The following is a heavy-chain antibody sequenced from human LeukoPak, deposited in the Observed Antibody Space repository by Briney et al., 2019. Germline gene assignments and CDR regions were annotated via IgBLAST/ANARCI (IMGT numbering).Heavy chain of an antibody. V-gene: IGHV1-46*01. CDR1: GYMFTTSS. CDR3: ARGLSGDSSSGDY. J-gene: IGHJ4*02. Sequence: ASVKVSCKASGYMFTTSSMHWVRQAPGQGLEWMGVINPSGTSTDYAQKFQGRVTMTRGTSTSTVYMELSSLRSEDTAVYYCARGLSGDSSSGDYWGQGTLVTVSS. CDR2: INPSGTST. D-gene: IGHD3-10*01.